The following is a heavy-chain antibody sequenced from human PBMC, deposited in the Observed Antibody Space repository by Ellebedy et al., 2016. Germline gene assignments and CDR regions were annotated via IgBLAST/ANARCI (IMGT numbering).Heavy chain of an antibody. V-gene: IGHV4-30-4*01. J-gene: IGHJ4*02. D-gene: IGHD5-24*01. CDR2: INHSGST. CDR1: GGSISSGDYY. CDR3: ARRRDGYNDY. Sequence: SETLSLTXTVSGGSISSGDYYWSWIRQPPGKGLEWIGEINHSGSTNYNPSLKSRVTISVDTSKNQFSLKLSSVTAADTAVYYCARRRDGYNDYWGQGTLVTVSS.